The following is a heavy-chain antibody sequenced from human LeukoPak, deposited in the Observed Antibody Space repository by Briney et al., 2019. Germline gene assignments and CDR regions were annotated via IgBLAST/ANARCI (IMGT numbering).Heavy chain of an antibody. D-gene: IGHD4-17*01. CDR1: VFTLCSYS. J-gene: IGHJ3*02. CDR3: AKDMIKYGDVPPGAFDI. CDR2: ISYDGSNK. V-gene: IGHV3-30*18. Sequence: PGGSLRLSCAASVFTLCSYSMHWVPQAPGKGREWVTVISYDGSNKYYADSVKDRFTISRDNSKNTLYLQMNSLRAEDTAVYYCAKDMIKYGDVPPGAFDIWGQGTMVTVSS.